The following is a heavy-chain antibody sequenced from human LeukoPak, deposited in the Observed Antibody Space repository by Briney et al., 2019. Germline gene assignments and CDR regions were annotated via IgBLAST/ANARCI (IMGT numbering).Heavy chain of an antibody. CDR1: GYTFTGYY. V-gene: IGHV1-18*04. Sequence: GASVKVSCKASGYTFTGYYMHWARQAPGQGLEWMGWISAYNDNTNYAQKLQGRVTMTTDTSTTTAYMELRSLRSDDTAVYYCARQDIVVVPARIPFDYWGQGTLVTVSS. D-gene: IGHD2-2*01. CDR2: ISAYNDNT. CDR3: ARQDIVVVPARIPFDY. J-gene: IGHJ4*02.